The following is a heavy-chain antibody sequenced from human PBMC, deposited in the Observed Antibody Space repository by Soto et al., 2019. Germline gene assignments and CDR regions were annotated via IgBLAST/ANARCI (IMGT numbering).Heavy chain of an antibody. CDR2: INPDSGAT. CDR3: ARGDYGTGGYPFPYVDY. V-gene: IGHV1-2*02. J-gene: IGHJ4*02. Sequence: HEHLVQSGAEVKRPGASLKVSCKASGYSFTGYYIHWVRQAPGQGLEWMGWINPDSGATNYAQNFQGRVTLTSDTSISTASMDLPSLTSDDTAVYYCARGDYGTGGYPFPYVDYWGQGTLVIVSS. D-gene: IGHD2-8*02. CDR1: GYSFTGYY.